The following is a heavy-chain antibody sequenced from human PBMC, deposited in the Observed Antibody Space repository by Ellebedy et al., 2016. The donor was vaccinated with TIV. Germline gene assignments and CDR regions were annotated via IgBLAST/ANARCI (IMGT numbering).Heavy chain of an antibody. CDR3: ARARGSDDYYGMDV. J-gene: IGHJ6*02. V-gene: IGHV1-18*01. CDR2: ISAYNGNT. D-gene: IGHD2-21*02. CDR1: GYTFTSYG. Sequence: AASVKVSCKASGYTFTSYGISWVRQAPGQGLEWMGWISAYNGNTNYAQKLQGRVTMTTDTSTSTAYMELRSLRSDDTAVYYCARARGSDDYYGMDVWGQGTTVTVSS.